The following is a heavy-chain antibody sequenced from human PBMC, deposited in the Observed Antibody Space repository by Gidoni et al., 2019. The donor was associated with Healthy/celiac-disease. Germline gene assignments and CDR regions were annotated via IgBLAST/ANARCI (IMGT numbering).Heavy chain of an antibody. Sequence: QLQLQESGSGLVKPSQTLSLTCAVSGGSISSGGYSWSWIRQPPGKGLEWIGYIYHSGSTYYNPSLKSRVTISVDRSKNQFSLKLSSVTAADTAVYYCARSHDYGDYAHFDYWGQGTLVTVSS. V-gene: IGHV4-30-2*01. CDR2: IYHSGST. J-gene: IGHJ4*02. D-gene: IGHD4-17*01. CDR1: GGSISSGGYS. CDR3: ARSHDYGDYAHFDY.